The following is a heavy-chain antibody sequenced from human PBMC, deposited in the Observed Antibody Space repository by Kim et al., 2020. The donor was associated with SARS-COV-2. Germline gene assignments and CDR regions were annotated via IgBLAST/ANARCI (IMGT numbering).Heavy chain of an antibody. V-gene: IGHV4-59*01. Sequence: SETLSLTCTVSGGSISSYYWSWIRQPPGKGLEWIGYIYYSGSTNYNPSLKSRVTISVDTSKNQFSLKLSSVTAADTAVYYCARDYYDSSGYYQHDAFDIWGQGTMVTVSS. CDR3: ARDYYDSSGYYQHDAFDI. D-gene: IGHD3-22*01. CDR2: IYYSGST. J-gene: IGHJ3*02. CDR1: GGSISSYY.